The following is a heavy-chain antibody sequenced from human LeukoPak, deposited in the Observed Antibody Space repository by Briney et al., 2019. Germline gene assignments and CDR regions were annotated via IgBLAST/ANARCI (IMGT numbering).Heavy chain of an antibody. CDR3: ARESGADDY. V-gene: IGHV3-64*01. D-gene: IGHD1-26*01. CDR1: GFTFSSYA. CDR2: ISSNGGST. J-gene: IGHJ4*02. Sequence: EGSLRLSCAASGFTFSSYAMHWVRQAPGKGLEYVSAISSNGGSTYYANSVKGRFTISRDNSKNTLYLQMGSLRAEDMAVYYCARESGADDYWGQGTLVTVSS.